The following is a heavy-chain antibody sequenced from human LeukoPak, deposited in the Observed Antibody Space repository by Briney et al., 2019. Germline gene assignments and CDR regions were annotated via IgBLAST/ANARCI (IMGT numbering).Heavy chain of an antibody. CDR1: GGSFSGYY. D-gene: IGHD6-6*01. CDR2: INHSGST. CDR3: ARYKVAARLFDY. V-gene: IGHV4-34*01. J-gene: IGHJ4*02. Sequence: SETLSLTCAVYGGSFSGYYWSWVRQSPGKGLEWMGEINHSGSTNYNPSLKSPVTISVDTSNNHFSLKLTSVTAADTAVYYCARYKVAARLFDYWGQGTLVTASS.